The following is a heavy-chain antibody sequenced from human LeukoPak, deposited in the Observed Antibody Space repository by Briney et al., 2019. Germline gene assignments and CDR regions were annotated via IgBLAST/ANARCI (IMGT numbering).Heavy chain of an antibody. CDR2: ISYDGSNK. CDR1: GFTFSSYA. Sequence: GGSLRLSCAASGFTFSSYAMHWVRQAPGKGLEWVAVISYDGSNKYYADSVKGRFTISRDNSKNTLYLQINSLRAEDTAVYYCARETTYYYGSGPLDYWGQGTLVTVSS. CDR3: ARETTYYYGSGPLDY. D-gene: IGHD3-10*01. V-gene: IGHV3-30-3*01. J-gene: IGHJ4*02.